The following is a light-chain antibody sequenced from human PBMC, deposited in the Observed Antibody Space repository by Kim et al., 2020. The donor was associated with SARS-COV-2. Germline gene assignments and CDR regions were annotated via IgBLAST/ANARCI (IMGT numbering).Light chain of an antibody. CDR2: DSS. V-gene: IGKV1-33*01. Sequence: SASVGDRVTITCRASEDIRDHLSWYQVTPGKAPKLLIYDSSNSETGVPLRFTGTGSGTDFAFTITSLQPEDFVTYYCQQYESLPITFAQGTRLEI. J-gene: IGKJ5*01. CDR3: QQYESLPIT. CDR1: EDIRDH.